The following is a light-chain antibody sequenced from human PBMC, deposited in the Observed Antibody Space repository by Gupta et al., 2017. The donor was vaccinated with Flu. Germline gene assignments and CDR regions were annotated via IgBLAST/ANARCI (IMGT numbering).Light chain of an antibody. CDR2: SAS. Sequence: DIQMTQSPSSLSASVGDRVTITCRASQSISNYLNWYQQKPGKAPNLLIYSASRLQSGVPSRFSGSGSGTDFTLTISSLQPEDVATYYCQQSYSTLRTFGQGTKVEIK. V-gene: IGKV1-39*01. CDR1: QSISNY. CDR3: QQSYSTLRT. J-gene: IGKJ1*01.